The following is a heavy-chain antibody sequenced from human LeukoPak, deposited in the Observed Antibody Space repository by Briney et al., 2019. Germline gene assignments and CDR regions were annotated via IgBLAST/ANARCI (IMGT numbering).Heavy chain of an antibody. CDR2: INPNSGGT. D-gene: IGHD3-22*01. J-gene: IGHJ4*02. CDR1: GYTLTELS. V-gene: IGHV1-2*02. CDR3: ARDERYDSSGYPFDY. Sequence: WASVKVSCKVSGYTLTELSMHWVRQAPGQGLEWMGWINPNSGGTNYQGRVTMTRDTSISTAYMELSRLRSDDTAVYYCARDERYDSSGYPFDYWGQGTLVTVSS.